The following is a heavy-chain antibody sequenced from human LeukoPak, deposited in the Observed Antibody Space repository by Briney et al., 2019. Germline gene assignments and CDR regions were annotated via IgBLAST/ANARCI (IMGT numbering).Heavy chain of an antibody. CDR2: ISSSGSTL. V-gene: IGHV3-48*03. D-gene: IGHD6-19*01. CDR3: ARIYSSGSRYYFDY. J-gene: IGHJ4*02. Sequence: GGSLRLSCAASGFTFSSYEMNWVRQAPGKGLEWVSYISSSGSTLYYADSVKGRFTISRDNAKNSLYLQMNSLRAEDTALYYCARIYSSGSRYYFDYWGQGTLVTVSA. CDR1: GFTFSSYE.